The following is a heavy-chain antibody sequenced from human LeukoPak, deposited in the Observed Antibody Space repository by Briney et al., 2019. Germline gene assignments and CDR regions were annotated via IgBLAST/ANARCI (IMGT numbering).Heavy chain of an antibody. CDR2: ISSSSSYI. CDR1: GFTFSSYS. D-gene: IGHD3-10*01. CDR3: ARGGVDYYGSGTYYLMYYFDY. Sequence: GGSLRLSCAASGFTFSSYSMNWVRQAPGKGLEWVSCISSSSSYIYYADSVKGRFTISRDDPHNTLYLQMNSLRAEDTAVYFCARGGVDYYGSGTYYLMYYFDYWGQGALVTVSS. J-gene: IGHJ4*02. V-gene: IGHV3-21*04.